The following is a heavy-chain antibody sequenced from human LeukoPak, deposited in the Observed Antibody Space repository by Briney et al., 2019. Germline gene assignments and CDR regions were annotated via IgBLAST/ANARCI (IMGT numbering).Heavy chain of an antibody. CDR3: ARGDFSDYGDYVDAFDI. CDR2: IKQDGSAK. V-gene: IGHV3-7*01. Sequence: GGSLRLSCAASGFTFNNYWMSWVRQVPGKGLQWVANIKQDGSAKFYVDSVKGRFTISRDNTKNSLHLRMNSLRVEDTAVYYCARGDFSDYGDYVDAFDIWGQGTMVTVSS. CDR1: GFTFNNYW. J-gene: IGHJ3*02. D-gene: IGHD4-17*01.